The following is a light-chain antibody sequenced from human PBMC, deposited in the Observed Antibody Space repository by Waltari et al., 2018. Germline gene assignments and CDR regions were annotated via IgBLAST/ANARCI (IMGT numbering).Light chain of an antibody. J-gene: IGLJ2*01. CDR3: TSYTTTKTVV. V-gene: IGLV2-14*01. Sequence: QSALTQPASVSGSPGQSITISCTGTSSDIGGYNYVSWYQQHPGKAPKLMIYDVARWPSGVSNRFSGSKSVNTASLTISGLQAEDEADYYCTSYTTTKTVVFGGGTKVTVL. CDR2: DVA. CDR1: SSDIGGYNY.